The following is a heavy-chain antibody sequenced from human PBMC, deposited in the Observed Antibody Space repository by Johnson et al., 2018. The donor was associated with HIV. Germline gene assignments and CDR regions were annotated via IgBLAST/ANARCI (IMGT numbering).Heavy chain of an antibody. CDR3: ASDRAVAGTHHDAFDI. Sequence: VPLVESGGGLVHLGESLKLSCAASRFTFRTYAMTWVRQAPGKGLEWVASISDTGDGTYYAASVKGRLTISRDNPKNTLYLQMRSLRAEDTAVYYCASDRAVAGTHHDAFDIWGQGTMVTVSS. J-gene: IGHJ3*02. D-gene: IGHD6-19*01. V-gene: IGHV3-23*04. CDR2: ISDTGDGT. CDR1: RFTFRTYA.